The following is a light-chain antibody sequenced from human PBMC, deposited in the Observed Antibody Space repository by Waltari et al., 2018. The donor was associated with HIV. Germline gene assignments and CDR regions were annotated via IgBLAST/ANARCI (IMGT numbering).Light chain of an antibody. CDR1: ISNIGNNA. V-gene: IGLV1-36*01. CDR2: YDD. Sequence: QSVLTQPPSVSEAPRQRVTISCSGSISNIGNNAVNWYQQLPGKPPKLLIYYDDLLASGVSDRFSGSKSGTSASLAISGLQSEDESDYYCAAWDDSLNGVVFGGGTKLTVL. CDR3: AAWDDSLNGVV. J-gene: IGLJ2*01.